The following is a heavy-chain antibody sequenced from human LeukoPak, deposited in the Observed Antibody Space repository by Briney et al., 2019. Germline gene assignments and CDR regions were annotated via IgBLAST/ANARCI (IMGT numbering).Heavy chain of an antibody. D-gene: IGHD5-12*01. Sequence: SETLSLTCTVSGGSISSSSYYWGWIRQPPGKGLEWIGSIYYSGSTYYNPSLKSRVTISVDTSKNQFSLKLSSVTAADTAVYYCAREGYSGYDPFRWGQGTLVTVSS. V-gene: IGHV4-39*07. J-gene: IGHJ4*02. CDR1: GGSISSSSYY. CDR2: IYYSGST. CDR3: AREGYSGYDPFR.